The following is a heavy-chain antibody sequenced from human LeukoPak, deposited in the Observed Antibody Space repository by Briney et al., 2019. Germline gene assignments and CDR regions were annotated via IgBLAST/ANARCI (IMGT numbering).Heavy chain of an antibody. CDR3: ARGNSSGYYLKY. Sequence: PGGSLRLSCAASGFSFSSYSMNWVRKAPGKGLEWVSFISGSSSFIQDADSVKGRFTISRDNAKNSLYLQMNSLRAEDTAVYYCARGNSSGYYLKYWGQGTLVTVSS. J-gene: IGHJ4*02. CDR1: GFSFSSYS. CDR2: ISGSSSFI. D-gene: IGHD3-22*01. V-gene: IGHV3-21*05.